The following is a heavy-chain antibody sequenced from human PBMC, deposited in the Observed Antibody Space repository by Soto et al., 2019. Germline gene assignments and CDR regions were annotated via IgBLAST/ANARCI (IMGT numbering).Heavy chain of an antibody. CDR3: ARLGGSYAVPHFDY. V-gene: IGHV4-59*08. CDR2: IYYSGSP. CDR1: GGSITSHY. Sequence: SETLSLTCSVSGGSITSHYWSWIRQPPGKGLEWIGYIYYSGSPNYNPSLKSRVTLSVDTSKNQFSLKLSSVTAADTAVYYCARLGGSYAVPHFDYWGQGTQVTVSS. D-gene: IGHD1-26*01. J-gene: IGHJ4*02.